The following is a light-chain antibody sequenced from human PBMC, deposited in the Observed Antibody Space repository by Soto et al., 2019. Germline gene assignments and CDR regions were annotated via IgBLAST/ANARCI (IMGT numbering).Light chain of an antibody. CDR3: MQGTHWPPT. J-gene: IGKJ2*01. CDR2: KVS. Sequence: DVVMTQSPLSLPVTPGQPASITCRSSQSLVFSNGITYLNWFQQRAGQSPRRLIYKVSNRDSGVPDRFSGSGSGTDFTLKISRVEAEDVGVYYCMQGTHWPPTFGHGTKLEIK. V-gene: IGKV2-30*01. CDR1: QSLVFSNGITY.